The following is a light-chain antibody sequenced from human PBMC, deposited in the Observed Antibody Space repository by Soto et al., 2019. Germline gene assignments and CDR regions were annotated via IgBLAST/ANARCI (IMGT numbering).Light chain of an antibody. CDR1: SSDIGGYNY. J-gene: IGLJ1*01. CDR3: CSYAGSSSYV. Sequence: QSVLTQPRSVSXSPGQSVTISCTGTSSDIGGYNYVSWYQQHPGKAPKLMIYTVTKRPSGVPDRFSGSKSDNTASLTISGLQADDEADYYCCSYAGSSSYVFGTGTKVTV. CDR2: TVT. V-gene: IGLV2-11*01.